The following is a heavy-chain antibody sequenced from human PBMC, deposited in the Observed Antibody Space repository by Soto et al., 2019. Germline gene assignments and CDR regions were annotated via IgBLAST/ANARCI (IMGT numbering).Heavy chain of an antibody. CDR2: MNPNSGNT. CDR1: GYTFTSYD. Sequence: QVQLVQSGAEVQKPGASVKVSCKASGYTFTSYDINWVRQATVQGREWTGWMNPNSGNTGYAQKFQRRVTMNRNTYISTGYIELSSLRSDDTAVYYGARGAIVVVVAAIDFGFDHWGQGTLVTVSS. V-gene: IGHV1-8*01. CDR3: ARGAIVVVVAAIDFGFDH. D-gene: IGHD2-15*01. J-gene: IGHJ5*02.